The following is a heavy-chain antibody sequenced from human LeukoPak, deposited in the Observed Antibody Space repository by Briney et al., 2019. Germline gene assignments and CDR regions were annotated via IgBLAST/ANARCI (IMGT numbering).Heavy chain of an antibody. D-gene: IGHD5-18*01. CDR2: IRYDGSNK. Sequence: SGGSLRLSCAASGFTFNTYAMSWVRRAPGKGLEWVAFIRYDGSNKYYADSVKGRFTISRDNSKSTLYLQMNSLRAEDTAVYYCARDRSAIQLTYYYMDVWGKGTTVTVSS. CDR3: ARDRSAIQLTYYYMDV. J-gene: IGHJ6*03. CDR1: GFTFNTYA. V-gene: IGHV3-30*02.